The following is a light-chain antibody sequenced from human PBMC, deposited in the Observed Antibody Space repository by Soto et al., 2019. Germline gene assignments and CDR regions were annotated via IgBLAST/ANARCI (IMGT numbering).Light chain of an antibody. Sequence: EIVMTQSPATLSVSPGERATLSCRASQSVSSNLAWNQQKPGQAPRLLIYGASTRATGIPARFSGSGSGTEFTLTISSLQSEDFAVYYCQQYNNWPPWTGGQGTKVEIK. CDR3: QQYNNWPPWT. V-gene: IGKV3-15*01. CDR2: GAS. CDR1: QSVSSN. J-gene: IGKJ1*01.